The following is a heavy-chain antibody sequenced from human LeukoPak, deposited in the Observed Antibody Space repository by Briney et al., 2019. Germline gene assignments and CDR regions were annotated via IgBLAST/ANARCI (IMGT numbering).Heavy chain of an antibody. D-gene: IGHD5-18*01. CDR3: ARGGYSYGSRWFDP. J-gene: IGHJ5*02. Sequence: SETLSLTCTVSGGSISSYYWSWIRQPAGKGLEWIGRIYTSGGTNYNPSLKSRVTMSVDTSKNQFSLKLSSVTAADTAVYYCARGGYSYGSRWFDPWGQGTLVTVSS. V-gene: IGHV4-4*07. CDR2: IYTSGGT. CDR1: GGSISSYY.